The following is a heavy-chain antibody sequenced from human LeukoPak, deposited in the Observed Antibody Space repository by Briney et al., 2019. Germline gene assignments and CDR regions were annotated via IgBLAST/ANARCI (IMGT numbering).Heavy chain of an antibody. CDR2: IKEDGSAD. CDR3: ARDKITYSNYSPPDY. Sequence: SGGSLRLSCAASGFTFSRNWMSWVRQAPGKGLEWVANIKEDGSADYYMDSVKGRFTISRDNAKNSLYLQMNSLRAEDTAVYYCARDKITYSNYSPPDYWGQGTLVTVSS. J-gene: IGHJ4*02. V-gene: IGHV3-7*01. CDR1: GFTFSRNW. D-gene: IGHD4-11*01.